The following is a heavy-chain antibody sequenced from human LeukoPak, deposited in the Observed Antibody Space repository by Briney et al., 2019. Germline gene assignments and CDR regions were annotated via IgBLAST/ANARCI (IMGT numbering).Heavy chain of an antibody. CDR2: MNPNSGNT. V-gene: IGHV1-8*01. CDR1: GYTFTSYD. D-gene: IGHD5-18*01. Sequence: ASVKVSCKASGYTFTSYDINWVRQATGQGLEWMGWMNPNSGNTGYAQKFQGRVTMTRNTSISTAYTELSSLRSEDTAVYYCARDSLNNYYYYYYMDVWGKGTTVTVSS. J-gene: IGHJ6*03. CDR3: ARDSLNNYYYYYYMDV.